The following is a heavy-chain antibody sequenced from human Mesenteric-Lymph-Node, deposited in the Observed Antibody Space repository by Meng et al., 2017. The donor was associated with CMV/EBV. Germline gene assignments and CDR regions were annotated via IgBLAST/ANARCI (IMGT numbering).Heavy chain of an antibody. V-gene: IGHV3-7*01. D-gene: IGHD3-22*01. Sequence: GESLKISCAASGFTFSTYWMSWVRQAPGKGLEWVANIKHDGSDKYYVASVKGRFTISRDNAKNSLYLQMNSLRAEDTAVYYCARDRDSTGYFFYYFDYWGQGALVTVSS. J-gene: IGHJ4*02. CDR2: IKHDGSDK. CDR3: ARDRDSTGYFFYYFDY. CDR1: GFTFSTYW.